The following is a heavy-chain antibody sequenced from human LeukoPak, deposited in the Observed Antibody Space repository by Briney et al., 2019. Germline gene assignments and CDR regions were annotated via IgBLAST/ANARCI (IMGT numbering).Heavy chain of an antibody. V-gene: IGHV3-74*01. CDR3: ARAQYYDSTTAGGMDV. D-gene: IGHD3-22*01. Sequence: PGGSLGFSCAASGFTFSTYWMHWVRQAPGKGLVWVSRINSDGSSTNYADSVKGRFTISRDNAKNTLYLQMNSLRTEDTAVYYCARAQYYDSTTAGGMDVWGQGTTVTVSS. CDR1: GFTFSTYW. CDR2: INSDGSST. J-gene: IGHJ6*02.